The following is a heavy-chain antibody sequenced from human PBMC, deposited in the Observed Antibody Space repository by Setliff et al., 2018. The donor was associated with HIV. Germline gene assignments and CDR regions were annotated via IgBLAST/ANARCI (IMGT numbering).Heavy chain of an antibody. CDR3: ATKGWNAYKAFDY. D-gene: IGHD1-1*01. J-gene: IGHJ4*02. CDR2: ITHSGST. Sequence: SETLSLTCAVYGGSFNDYSWNWIRQTPGKGLEWIAEITHSGSTNYDPSLRGRVTITLGTSKNHFSLNLRSVTAADTAFYYCATKGWNAYKAFDYWGQGTLVTVSS. V-gene: IGHV4-34*01. CDR1: GGSFNDYS.